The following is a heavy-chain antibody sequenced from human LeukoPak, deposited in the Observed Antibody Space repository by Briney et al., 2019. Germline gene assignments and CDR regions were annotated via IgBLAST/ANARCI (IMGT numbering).Heavy chain of an antibody. V-gene: IGHV3-7*01. CDR1: GFTFSSYW. J-gene: IGHJ4*02. Sequence: PGGSLRLSCVASGFTFSSYWMTWVRQAPGKGLEWVATIQPDGSEKYYVDSVKGRFTISRDNAKNSLYLQMSDLRGEDTAVYYCARDPQRRSDYWGQGTLVTVSS. CDR2: IQPDGSEK. CDR3: ARDPQRRSDY.